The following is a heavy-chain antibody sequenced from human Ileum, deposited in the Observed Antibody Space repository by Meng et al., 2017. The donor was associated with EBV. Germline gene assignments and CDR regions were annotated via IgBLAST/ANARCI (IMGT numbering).Heavy chain of an antibody. Sequence: QLQLHQWGAGLLNPSETLSLTCCVYGGSFSNYYWTWIRQPPGKGLEWIGEISHTGTTKYNPSLKNRVTISLDTSNNQFSLNLNSVTAADTALYYCARYGTCGANSFYCFDPWGQGTLVTVSS. CDR2: ISHTGTT. CDR1: GGSFSNYY. V-gene: IGHV4-34*01. J-gene: IGHJ5*02. D-gene: IGHD4-23*01. CDR3: ARYGTCGANSFYCFDP.